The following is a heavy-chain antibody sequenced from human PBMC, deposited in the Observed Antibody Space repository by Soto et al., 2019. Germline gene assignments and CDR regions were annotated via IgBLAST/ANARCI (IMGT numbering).Heavy chain of an antibody. J-gene: IGHJ4*02. CDR3: AREGGYCNGCGCRYFDY. D-gene: IGHD2-15*01. Sequence: EVLLVESGGGLVKPGGSLRLSCAASGFTFSTYSMNWVRQAPGKGLEWVSSINTASYIYYADSVKGRFTIPRDDAKNSLYLQMNSLRDEDTAVYYCAREGGYCNGCGCRYFDYWGQGTLVTVSS. CDR2: INTASYI. CDR1: GFTFSTYS. V-gene: IGHV3-21*01.